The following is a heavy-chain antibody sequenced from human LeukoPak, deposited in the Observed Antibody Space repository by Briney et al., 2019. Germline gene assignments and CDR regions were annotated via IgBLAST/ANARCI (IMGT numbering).Heavy chain of an antibody. CDR3: ARRGNYNWFDP. CDR2: IYYSGST. Sequence: SETLSLTCTVSGGSISSYYWSWIRQPPGKGLEWIGYIYYSGSTNYNPSLKSRVTISVDTSKNQFSLKLSSVTAADTAVYYCARRGNYNWFDPWGQGTLVTVSS. V-gene: IGHV4-59*08. CDR1: GGSISSYY. J-gene: IGHJ5*02. D-gene: IGHD4-23*01.